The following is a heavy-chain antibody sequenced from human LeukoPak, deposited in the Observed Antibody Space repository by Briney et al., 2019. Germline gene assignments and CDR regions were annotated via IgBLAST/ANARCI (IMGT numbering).Heavy chain of an antibody. V-gene: IGHV1-8*01. CDR2: MNPNSGNT. CDR3: ARGEGYCSSTSCPLDY. J-gene: IGHJ4*02. Sequence: ALVKVSCKASGYTFTSYDINWVRQATGQGLEWMGWMNPNSGNTGYAQKFQGRVTMTRNTSISTAYMELSSLRSEDTAVYYCARGEGYCSSTSCPLDYWGQGTLVTVSS. D-gene: IGHD2-2*01. CDR1: GYTFTSYD.